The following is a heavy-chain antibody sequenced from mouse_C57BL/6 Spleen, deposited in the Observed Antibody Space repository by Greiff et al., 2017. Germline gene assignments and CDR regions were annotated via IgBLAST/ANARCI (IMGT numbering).Heavy chain of an antibody. CDR1: GYTFTSYW. J-gene: IGHJ4*01. CDR3: AMNYLDYYAMDY. D-gene: IGHD5-5*01. CDR2: IHPSDSDT. Sequence: QVQLQQPGAELVKPGASVKVSCKASGYTFTSYWMHWVKPRPGQGLEWIGRIHPSDSDTNYYQKFKGKATLTVDKSSSTAYMQLSSLTSEDSAVYYCAMNYLDYYAMDYWGQGTSVTVSS. V-gene: IGHV1-74*01.